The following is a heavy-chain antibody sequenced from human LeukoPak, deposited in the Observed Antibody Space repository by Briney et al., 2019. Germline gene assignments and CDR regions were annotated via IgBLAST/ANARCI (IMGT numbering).Heavy chain of an antibody. J-gene: IGHJ6*03. Sequence: ASVEVSCKASGYTFRTYGISWVRQAPGQGLAWMGWISGHNGNTNYEQKFQGRVTMTTDTSTNTAYMELRSLRSDDTAVYYCARDPYWSGNYTGIRYYYYYMDVWGKGTTVTVSS. V-gene: IGHV1-18*01. D-gene: IGHD3-3*01. CDR3: ARDPYWSGNYTGIRYYYYYMDV. CDR2: ISGHNGNT. CDR1: GYTFRTYG.